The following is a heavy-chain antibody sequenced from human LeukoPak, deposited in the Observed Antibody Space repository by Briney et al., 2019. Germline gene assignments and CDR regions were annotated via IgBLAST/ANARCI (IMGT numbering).Heavy chain of an antibody. V-gene: IGHV4-39*01. J-gene: IGHJ4*02. CDR3: ARRTSNPVGAIDY. Sequence: SETLSLTCTVSGGSISSSDYYWDWIRQPPGKGLEWIGSMSDSGGTYYNPSLKSRVTISVDTSKNQLSLKVRSVTAADTAVYYCARRTSNPVGAIDYWGQGTLVTVSS. CDR1: GGSISSSDYY. CDR2: MSDSGGT. D-gene: IGHD1-26*01.